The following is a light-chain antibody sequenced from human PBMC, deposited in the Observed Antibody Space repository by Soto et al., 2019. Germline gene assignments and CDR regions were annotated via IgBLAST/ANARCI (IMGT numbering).Light chain of an antibody. CDR1: HDIHNF. V-gene: IGKV1-27*01. CDR3: QKYNGAPQT. J-gene: IGKJ1*01. CDR2: AAS. Sequence: DIQMTQSPSSLFASVGDRVTITCRASHDIHNFLAWYQQKPEKVPKLLISAASTLQSGVPSRFSGSGSGTDFTLTISSLQPEDFATYYCQKYNGAPQTFGQGTKVEIK.